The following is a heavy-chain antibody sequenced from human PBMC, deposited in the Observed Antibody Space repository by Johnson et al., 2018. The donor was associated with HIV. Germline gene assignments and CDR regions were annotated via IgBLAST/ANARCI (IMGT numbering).Heavy chain of an antibody. CDR2: ISNNGGST. D-gene: IGHD3-22*01. J-gene: IGHJ3*01. CDR3: ARGGYYYDGDGAFDF. Sequence: VQLVESGGGLVQPGGSPRLSCAASGFTFSSYAMHWVRQAPGKGLEYVSAISNNGGSTYYANYVKGRFTISRDNSKNTLYLQMGSMRAEDMAVYYCARGGYYYDGDGAFDFWGQGTIVTVSS. CDR1: GFTFSSYA. V-gene: IGHV3-64*01.